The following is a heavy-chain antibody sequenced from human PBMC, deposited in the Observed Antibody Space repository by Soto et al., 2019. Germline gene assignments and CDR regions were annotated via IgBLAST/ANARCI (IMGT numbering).Heavy chain of an antibody. J-gene: IGHJ6*02. D-gene: IGHD3-10*01. CDR1: GFTFSNYW. V-gene: IGHV3-30-3*01. CDR2: ISYDGTNK. CDR3: AGGGYGSGERGSMDV. Sequence: PGGSLRLSCAASGFTFSNYWMTWVRQAPGKGLEWVALISYDGTNKYYADSVKGRFTISRDSSKNTLYLEMNSLRPEDSAVYYCAGGGYGSGERGSMDVWGQKTTVTVSS.